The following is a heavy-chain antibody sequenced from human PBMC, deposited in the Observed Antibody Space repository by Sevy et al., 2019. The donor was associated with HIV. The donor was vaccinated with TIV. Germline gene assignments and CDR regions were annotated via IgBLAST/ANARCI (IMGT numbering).Heavy chain of an antibody. V-gene: IGHV3-23*01. CDR3: AKRRVQSGLSGGGANYGWDV. CDR2: ISGSGNSA. J-gene: IGHJ6*02. Sequence: GGSLRLSCAASGFTFSISAMTWVRQAPGKGLEWVSVISGSGNSAYYADSVTGRFTISRDNSRNTLYLQMNSLRAEDTAVYYCAKRRVQSGLSGGGANYGWDVCGQGTTVTVSS. CDR1: GFTFSISA. D-gene: IGHD2-8*02.